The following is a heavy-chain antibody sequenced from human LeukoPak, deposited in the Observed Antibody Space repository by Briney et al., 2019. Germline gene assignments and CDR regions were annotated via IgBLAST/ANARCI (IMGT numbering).Heavy chain of an antibody. CDR1: GFTFSSYS. J-gene: IGHJ6*03. D-gene: IGHD2-2*01. CDR3: ARIQLNSYYYYMDV. CDR2: ISSSSSYI. Sequence: PGGSLRLSCAASGFTFSSYSMNWVRQAPGEGLEWVSSISSSSSYIYYADSLKGRFTISRDNAKNSLYLQTNSLRAEDTAVYYCARIQLNSYYYYMDVWGKGTTVTVSS. V-gene: IGHV3-21*01.